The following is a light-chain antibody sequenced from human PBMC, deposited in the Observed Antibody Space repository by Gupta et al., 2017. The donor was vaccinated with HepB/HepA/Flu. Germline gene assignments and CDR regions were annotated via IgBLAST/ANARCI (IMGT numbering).Light chain of an antibody. Sequence: EVLMTQSPATLSVSPGERATLSCRASQSINSNLAWYQQKPGQAPRLLIYGASTRATGVPARFSGSGSGTEFTLIISSLQSEDSAVYYCQQDNNWPYTFGQGTKLEIK. CDR2: GAS. V-gene: IGKV3-15*01. CDR3: QQDNNWPYT. J-gene: IGKJ2*01. CDR1: QSINSN.